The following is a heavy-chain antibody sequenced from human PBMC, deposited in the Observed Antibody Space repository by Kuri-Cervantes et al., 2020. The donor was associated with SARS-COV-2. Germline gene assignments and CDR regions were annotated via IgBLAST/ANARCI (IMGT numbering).Heavy chain of an antibody. Sequence: LSLTCAASGFTFSDYYMSWIRQAPGKGLEWVSYISSSGSTIYYADSVKGRFTISRDNAKNSLYLQMNSLRAEDTAVYYCARVQGWYPDNWFDPWGQGTLVTVSS. J-gene: IGHJ5*02. CDR2: ISSSGSTI. CDR3: ARVQGWYPDNWFDP. D-gene: IGHD6-19*01. V-gene: IGHV3-11*04. CDR1: GFTFSDYY.